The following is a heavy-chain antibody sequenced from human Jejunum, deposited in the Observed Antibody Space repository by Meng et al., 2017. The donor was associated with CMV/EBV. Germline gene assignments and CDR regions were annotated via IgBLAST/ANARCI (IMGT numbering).Heavy chain of an antibody. CDR1: GFTFDAHA. D-gene: IGHD6-25*01. CDR2: MTWNSARI. Sequence: SGFTFDAHAMHWVRQAPGKGLEWVASMTWNSARIGYADSVKGRFTISRDNARKSLYLQMNSLRVEDTALYYCAKDRRGGFFDGMEVWGQGTTVTVSS. CDR3: AKDRRGGFFDGMEV. V-gene: IGHV3-9*01. J-gene: IGHJ6*02.